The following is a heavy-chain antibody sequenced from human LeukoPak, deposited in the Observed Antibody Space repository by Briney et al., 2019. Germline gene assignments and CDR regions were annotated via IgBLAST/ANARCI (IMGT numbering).Heavy chain of an antibody. Sequence: SETLSLTCTVSGGSISSNYWNWLRQPPGKGLEWIGYFYHSGNTHYNPSLKSRVIISVDTSKNQFSLKLSSVTAADTAVYYCARQGGGWSPFDYWGQGTLVTVSS. J-gene: IGHJ4*02. CDR2: FYHSGNT. CDR1: GGSISSNY. CDR3: ARQGGGWSPFDY. V-gene: IGHV4-59*08. D-gene: IGHD2-15*01.